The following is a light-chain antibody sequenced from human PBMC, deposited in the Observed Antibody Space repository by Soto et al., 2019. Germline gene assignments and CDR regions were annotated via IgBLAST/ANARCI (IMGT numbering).Light chain of an antibody. Sequence: QSVLTQPASVSGSPGQSITISCTGTSSDVGAYNYVSWYQQHPGKAPKLMISGVSNRPSGVANRFSGSKSGNTASLTISGLQADDEDDYYCSSYTGSSTPWVFGGGTKLTVL. V-gene: IGLV2-14*01. CDR3: SSYTGSSTPWV. CDR1: SSDVGAYNY. J-gene: IGLJ3*02. CDR2: GVS.